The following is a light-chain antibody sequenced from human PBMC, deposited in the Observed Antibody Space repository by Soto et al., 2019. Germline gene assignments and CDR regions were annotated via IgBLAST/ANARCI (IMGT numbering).Light chain of an antibody. J-gene: IGLJ1*01. V-gene: IGLV8-61*01. Sequence: QTVVTQEPSFSVSHGATVTLTCGLSSGSVSTNYYPSWYQQTPGQAPRMLIYSTNTRSSGVPDRFSGSILGNKAALTITGAQADDESDYYCVLYMGSGISYVFGTGTKLTVL. CDR2: STN. CDR1: SGSVSTNYY. CDR3: VLYMGSGISYV.